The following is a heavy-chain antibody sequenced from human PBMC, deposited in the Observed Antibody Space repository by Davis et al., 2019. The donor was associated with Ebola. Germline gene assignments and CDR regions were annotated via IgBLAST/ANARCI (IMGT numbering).Heavy chain of an antibody. CDR2: IYYSGST. V-gene: IGHV4-59*08. CDR1: GGSISSYY. Sequence: SATLSLTCTVSGGSISSYYWSWIRQPPGKGLEWIGYIYYSGSTNYNPSLKSRVTISVDTPKNQFSLKLSSVTAADQAVYYCARRGSGWYSYFDYWGQGTLVTVSS. D-gene: IGHD6-19*01. CDR3: ARRGSGWYSYFDY. J-gene: IGHJ4*02.